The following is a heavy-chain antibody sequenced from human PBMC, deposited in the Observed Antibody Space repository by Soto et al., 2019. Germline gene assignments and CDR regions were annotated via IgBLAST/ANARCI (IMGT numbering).Heavy chain of an antibody. CDR2: ISAYNGNT. Sequence: ASVKVSCKASGYTFTSYGISWVRQAPGQGLEWMGWISAYNGNTNYAQKLQGRVTMTTDTSTSTAYMELSGLRSEDTAVYYCARAYTTSCPGPWGQGTLVTVSS. CDR3: ARAYTTSCPGP. D-gene: IGHD6-6*01. CDR1: GYTFTSYG. V-gene: IGHV1-18*01. J-gene: IGHJ5*02.